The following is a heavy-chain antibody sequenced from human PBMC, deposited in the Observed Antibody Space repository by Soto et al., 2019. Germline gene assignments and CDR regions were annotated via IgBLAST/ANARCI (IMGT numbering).Heavy chain of an antibody. CDR3: ARGFYDAMFDF. V-gene: IGHV4-59*01. Sequence: SETLSLTCTVSGGSITGYYWSWIRRPPGKGLEWIGYVFYGGSTNSDSSLKSRVSISLDTSKNQFSLKLTSVTAADTAMYYCARGFYDAMFDFWGQGTLVTVSS. D-gene: IGHD2-2*01. CDR2: VFYGGST. CDR1: GGSITGYY. J-gene: IGHJ4*02.